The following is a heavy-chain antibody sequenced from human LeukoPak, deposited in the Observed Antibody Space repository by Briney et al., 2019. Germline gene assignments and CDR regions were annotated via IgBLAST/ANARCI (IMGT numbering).Heavy chain of an antibody. D-gene: IGHD1-26*01. V-gene: IGHV1-3*01. J-gene: IGHJ4*02. CDR1: GYTFTSYA. Sequence: GASVKVSCKVSGYTFTSYAMHWVRQAPGQRLEWMGWINAGNGNTKYSQKFQSRVTITRDTSASTAYMELSSLRSEDTAVYYCARVSRELPADYWGQGTLVTVSS. CDR3: ARVSRELPADY. CDR2: INAGNGNT.